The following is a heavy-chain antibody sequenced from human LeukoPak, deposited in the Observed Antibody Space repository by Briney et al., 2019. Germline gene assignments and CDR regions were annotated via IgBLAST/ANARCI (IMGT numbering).Heavy chain of an antibody. CDR2: IYYSGNT. CDR1: GDSISNSSYY. Sequence: SETLSLTCTVSGDSISNSSYYWGWIRQPPGKGLEWIGSIYYSGNTYYNPSLKSRVTISVDTSKNHFSLKLSSVTAADTAVYYCAYNGYYSINYWGQGTLVTVSS. CDR3: AYNGYYSINY. J-gene: IGHJ4*02. V-gene: IGHV4-39*07. D-gene: IGHD4-17*01.